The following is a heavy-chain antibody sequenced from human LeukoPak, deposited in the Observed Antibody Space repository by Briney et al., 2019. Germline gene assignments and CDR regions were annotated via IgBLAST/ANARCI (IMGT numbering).Heavy chain of an antibody. J-gene: IGHJ6*03. CDR3: ARDSRITIFGVVIDYMDV. V-gene: IGHV3-74*01. CDR1: EFTFSNYW. Sequence: GGSLRLSCEASEFTFSNYWMSWVRQAPGKGLVWVSRINTDGSSTSYADSVKGRFTISRDNAKNTLYLQMNSLRAEDTAVYYCARDSRITIFGVVIDYMDVWGKGTTVTVSS. D-gene: IGHD3-3*01. CDR2: INTDGSST.